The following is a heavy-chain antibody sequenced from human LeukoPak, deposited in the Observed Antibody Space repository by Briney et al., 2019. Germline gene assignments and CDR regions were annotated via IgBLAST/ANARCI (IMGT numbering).Heavy chain of an antibody. V-gene: IGHV3-23*01. J-gene: IGHJ4*02. Sequence: GGSLRLSCAASGFTFSSYAMSWVRQAPGKGLEWVSAISGSGGSTCYADSVKGRFTISRDNSKNTLYLQTNSLRAEDTAVYYCAKYSSGWLAFDYWGQGTLVTVSS. D-gene: IGHD6-19*01. CDR1: GFTFSSYA. CDR3: AKYSSGWLAFDY. CDR2: ISGSGGST.